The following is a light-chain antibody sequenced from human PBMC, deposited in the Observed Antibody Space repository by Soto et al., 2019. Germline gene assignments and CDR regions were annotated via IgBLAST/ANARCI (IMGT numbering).Light chain of an antibody. CDR2: DAS. J-gene: IGKJ5*01. Sequence: EIVLTQSPATLSLSPGERAPLSCRASQSVSSYLAWYQQKPGQAPRLLIYDASNRATGIPARFSGSGSGTDFTLTISSLEPEDFAVYYCQQRSNWITFGQGTRLETK. CDR1: QSVSSY. CDR3: QQRSNWIT. V-gene: IGKV3-11*01.